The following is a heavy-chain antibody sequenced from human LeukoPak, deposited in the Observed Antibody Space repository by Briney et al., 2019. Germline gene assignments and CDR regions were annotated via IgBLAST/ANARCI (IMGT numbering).Heavy chain of an antibody. CDR2: ISGSGGST. CDR1: GFTFSSYA. V-gene: IGHV3-23*01. J-gene: IGHJ4*02. CDR3: AKDIRSGWYPNYFDY. Sequence: GGSLRLSCAASGFTFSSYAMSWVRQAPGKGLEWVSAISGSGGSTYYADSVKGRFTISRDNSKNTLYLQMNSLRAEDTAVYYCAKDIRSGWYPNYFDYWGQGTLVTVSS. D-gene: IGHD6-19*01.